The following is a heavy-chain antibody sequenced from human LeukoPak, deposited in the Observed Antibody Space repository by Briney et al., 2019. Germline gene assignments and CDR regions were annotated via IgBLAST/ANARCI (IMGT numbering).Heavy chain of an antibody. Sequence: GSLRLSCAASGFTFSDYYMSWIRQAPGKGLEWVSYISSGGSTIHYADSVKGRFTISRDNAKNSLYLQMNSLRAEDTAVYYCARQPSLMGATTFDYWGQGTLVTVSS. CDR1: GFTFSDYY. J-gene: IGHJ4*02. V-gene: IGHV3-11*01. CDR3: ARQPSLMGATTFDY. CDR2: ISSGGSTI. D-gene: IGHD1-26*01.